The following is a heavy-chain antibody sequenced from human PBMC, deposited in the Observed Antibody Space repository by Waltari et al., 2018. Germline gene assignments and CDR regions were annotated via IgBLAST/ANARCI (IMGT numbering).Heavy chain of an antibody. Sequence: QVQLQESGPGLVKPSETLSLTCAVSGYSISSGYYWGWIRQPPGKGLEWSGRIYTRGSTNNNPSLKSGVTISVDTSKNQFPLKLGSVTAADTAVYYCARWSSSSGAAVFDYWGQGTLVTVSS. D-gene: IGHD6-6*01. CDR3: ARWSSSSGAAVFDY. V-gene: IGHV4-38-2*01. CDR2: IYTRGST. CDR1: GYSISSGYY. J-gene: IGHJ4*02.